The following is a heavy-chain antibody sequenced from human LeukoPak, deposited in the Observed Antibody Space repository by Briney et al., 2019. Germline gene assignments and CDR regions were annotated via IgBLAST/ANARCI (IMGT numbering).Heavy chain of an antibody. J-gene: IGHJ4*02. V-gene: IGHV3-21*01. CDR1: GFTFSSYS. CDR3: ARDLRSSGYYAFGY. Sequence: GGSLRLSCAASGFTFSSYSMNWVRQAPGKGLGWVSCISSSSSYIYYGDSVKGRFTTSRDNAKNSLYLQMNSLRAEDTAVYYCARDLRSSGYYAFGYWGQGTLVTVSS. D-gene: IGHD3-22*01. CDR2: ISSSSSYI.